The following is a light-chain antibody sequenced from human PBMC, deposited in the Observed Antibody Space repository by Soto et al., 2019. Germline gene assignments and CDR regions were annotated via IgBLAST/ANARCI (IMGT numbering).Light chain of an antibody. Sequence: ALTQPASVSGSPGQSITFSCTGTSSDVGSYNLVSWYQQHPGKAPKLMIYEGSKRPSGVSNRFSGSKSGNTASLTISGLQAEDEADYYCCSYAGSSTYVFGTGTKVTVL. CDR3: CSYAGSSTYV. J-gene: IGLJ1*01. CDR2: EGS. CDR1: SSDVGSYNL. V-gene: IGLV2-23*01.